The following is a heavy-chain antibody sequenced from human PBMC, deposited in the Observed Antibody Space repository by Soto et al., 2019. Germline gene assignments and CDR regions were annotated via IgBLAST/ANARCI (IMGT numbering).Heavy chain of an antibody. CDR2: ITPYNGNT. CDR3: ARVVPGAVPWFDS. Sequence: ASVKCSCNTSGYTFTNYDVTWVRKAPGRGLEWMGWITPYNGNTHYAPHLQGRITLTTDTSTNTAFLDLTNLISDDTAMYYCARVVPGAVPWFDSWGQGTPVTVSS. D-gene: IGHD3-10*02. J-gene: IGHJ5*01. V-gene: IGHV1-18*04. CDR1: GYTFTNYD.